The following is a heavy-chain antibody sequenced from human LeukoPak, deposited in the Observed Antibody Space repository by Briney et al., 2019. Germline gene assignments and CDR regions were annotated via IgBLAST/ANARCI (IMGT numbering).Heavy chain of an antibody. CDR3: ARVGGYSYGLIDY. D-gene: IGHD5-18*01. Sequence: GGSLRLSCAASGFTVSSNYMSWVRQAPGKGLEWVSVICSGGSTYYADSVKGRFTISRDNSKNTLYLQMNSLRAEDTAVYYCARVGGYSYGLIDYWGQGTLVTVSS. CDR1: GFTVSSNY. V-gene: IGHV3-53*01. CDR2: ICSGGST. J-gene: IGHJ4*02.